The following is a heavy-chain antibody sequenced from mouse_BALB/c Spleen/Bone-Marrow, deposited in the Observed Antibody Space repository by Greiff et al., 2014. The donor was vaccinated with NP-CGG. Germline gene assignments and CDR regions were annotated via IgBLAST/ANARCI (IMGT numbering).Heavy chain of an antibody. D-gene: IGHD1-2*01. Sequence: VQLVESGPGLVAPSQSLSITCTVSGFSLTNYGVHWVRQPPGKGLKWLGVIWADGSTNYNSALMSRLSISKDNSKSQVFFKMNSLQTDDTAMYYCARITTATGAMDYWGQGTSVTVSS. CDR3: ARITTATGAMDY. CDR1: GFSLTNYG. J-gene: IGHJ4*01. V-gene: IGHV2-9*02. CDR2: IWADGST.